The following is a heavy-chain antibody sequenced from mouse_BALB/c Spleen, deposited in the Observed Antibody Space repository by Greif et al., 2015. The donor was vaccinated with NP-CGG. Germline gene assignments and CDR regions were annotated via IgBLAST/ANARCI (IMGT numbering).Heavy chain of an antibody. CDR1: GFSLTSYG. CDR3: AKLEGNYNYYAMDY. V-gene: IGHV2-3*01. J-gene: IGHJ4*01. CDR2: IWGDGST. Sequence: VKLMESGPGLVAPSQSLSITCTVSGFSLTSYGVSWVRQPPEKGLEWLGVIWGDGSTNYHSALISRLSISKDNSKSXVFLKLNSLQTDDTATYYCAKLEGNYNYYAMDYWGQGTSVTVSS. D-gene: IGHD2-1*01.